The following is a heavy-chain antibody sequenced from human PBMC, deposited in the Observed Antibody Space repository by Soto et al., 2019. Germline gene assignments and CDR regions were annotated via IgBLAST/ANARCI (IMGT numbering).Heavy chain of an antibody. J-gene: IGHJ4*02. Sequence: ASVKVSCKASGGTFSSYAISWVRQAPGQGLEWMGGIIPIFGTANYAQKFQGRVTITADESTSTAYMELSSLRSEDTAVYYCARVIGWVGAVAGPFDYWGQGTLVTVSS. V-gene: IGHV1-69*13. D-gene: IGHD6-19*01. CDR1: GGTFSSYA. CDR3: ARVIGWVGAVAGPFDY. CDR2: IIPIFGTA.